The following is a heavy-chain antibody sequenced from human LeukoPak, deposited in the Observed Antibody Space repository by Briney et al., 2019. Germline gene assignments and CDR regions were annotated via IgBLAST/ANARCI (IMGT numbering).Heavy chain of an antibody. CDR3: ARQREDSGYPRMSDY. CDR2: IHYSGTT. V-gene: IGHV4-39*01. J-gene: IGHJ4*02. CDR1: GDSIINNNYY. Sequence: SETLSLTCSVSGDSIINNNYYWGWVRQSPGKGLEWIGSIHYSGTTYCNPALKCRVTISVDTSKTRFSLKLSSVTAADTALYYCARQREDSGYPRMSDYWGQGTLVTVSS. D-gene: IGHD3-22*01.